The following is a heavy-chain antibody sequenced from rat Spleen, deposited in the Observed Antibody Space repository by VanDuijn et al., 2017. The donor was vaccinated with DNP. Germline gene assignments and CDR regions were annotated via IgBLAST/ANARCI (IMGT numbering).Heavy chain of an antibody. V-gene: IGHV3-1*01. CDR2: INYSGST. CDR1: GFSITSNY. Sequence: EVQLQESGPGLVKPSQSLSLTCSVTGFSITSNYWGWIRKLPGNKMEWIGYINYSGSTGYNPSLKSRISISRDTSKNQFFLQVNSVTTEDTATYYCARWSDYFDYWGQGVMVTVSS. CDR3: ARWSDYFDY. J-gene: IGHJ2*01.